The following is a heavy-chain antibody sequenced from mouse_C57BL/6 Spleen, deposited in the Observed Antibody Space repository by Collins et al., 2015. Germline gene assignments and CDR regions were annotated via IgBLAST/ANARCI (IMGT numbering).Heavy chain of an antibody. CDR1: GYAFSNYW. J-gene: IGHJ3*01. CDR3: ARGPY. V-gene: IGHV1-80*01. Sequence: KISCKASGYAFSNYWMNWVKQRPGKGLEWIGQIFPGDGDTNYNGKFEGKAVLTADKSSSTANMQLSSLTSEDSAVYFCARGPYWGQGTLVTVSA. CDR2: IFPGDGDT.